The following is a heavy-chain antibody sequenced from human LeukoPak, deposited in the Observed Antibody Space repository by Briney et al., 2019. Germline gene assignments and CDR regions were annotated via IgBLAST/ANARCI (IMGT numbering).Heavy chain of an antibody. CDR2: ISAYNGDT. V-gene: IGHV1-18*01. Sequence: ASVKVSCMASGYTFTSYGINWVRQAPGQGLAWMGWISAYNGDTSSAQTLQGRSTMTTDTSTRTAYMELRSLTSDDTAVYYCASRAGNYSHGFDVWGQGTMVTVSS. CDR1: GYTFTSYG. D-gene: IGHD2-21*01. CDR3: ASRAGNYSHGFDV. J-gene: IGHJ3*01.